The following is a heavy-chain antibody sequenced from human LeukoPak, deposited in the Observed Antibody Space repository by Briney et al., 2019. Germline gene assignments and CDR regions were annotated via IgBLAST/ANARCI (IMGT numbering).Heavy chain of an antibody. J-gene: IGHJ4*02. CDR1: GFTFSDYY. CDR3: ARIYCSSISCHFDY. CDR2: ISSSGSTI. Sequence: GGSLRLSCAASGFTFSDYYMSWIRQAPGKGLEWVSYISSSGSTIYYADSVKGRFTISRDNAKNSLYLQMNSLRAEDTAVYYCARIYCSSISCHFDYWGQGTLVTVSS. V-gene: IGHV3-11*04. D-gene: IGHD2-2*01.